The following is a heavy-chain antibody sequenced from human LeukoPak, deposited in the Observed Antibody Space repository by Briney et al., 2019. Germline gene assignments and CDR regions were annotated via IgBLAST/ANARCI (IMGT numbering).Heavy chain of an antibody. CDR3: AKGGSYCSGPRCYLHGYFDY. V-gene: IGHV3-66*01. J-gene: IGHJ4*02. CDR2: IYSGGTT. CDR1: GFIVNTTY. Sequence: PGGSLRLSCVASGFIVNTTYMTWVRQAPGKGLEWVSVIYSGGTTYYADSVKGRFIISRDNSRNTLYLQMSSLRAQDTAVYYCAKGGSYCSGPRCYLHGYFDYWGQGTRVTVSS. D-gene: IGHD2-2*01.